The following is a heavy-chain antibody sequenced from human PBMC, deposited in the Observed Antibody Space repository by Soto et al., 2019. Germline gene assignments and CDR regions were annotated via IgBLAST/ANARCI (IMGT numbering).Heavy chain of an antibody. CDR1: AGSISSGGYS. V-gene: IGHV4-30-2*01. CDR3: ARGGYSANCYYYHGMGV. D-gene: IGHD6-13*01. Sequence: QLQLQQSGSGLVKPSQTLSLTCAVSAGSISSGGYSWSWIRQPPGKGLERIGYTFHSGSTYYNPSLQSRVTITVDRSKNQCSLHLSSVTAADTAVYYCARGGYSANCYYYHGMGVWGQGTTVTVSS. CDR2: TFHSGST. J-gene: IGHJ6*02.